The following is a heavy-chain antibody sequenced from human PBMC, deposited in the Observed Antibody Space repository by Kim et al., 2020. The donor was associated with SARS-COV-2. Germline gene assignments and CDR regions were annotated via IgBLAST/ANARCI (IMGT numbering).Heavy chain of an antibody. J-gene: IGHJ4*02. Sequence: AYAASVKGRFTISRDDSKNTAYLQMNSLKTEDTAVYYCTRQGSSGWSDYWGQGTLVTVSS. D-gene: IGHD6-19*01. V-gene: IGHV3-73*01. CDR3: TRQGSSGWSDY.